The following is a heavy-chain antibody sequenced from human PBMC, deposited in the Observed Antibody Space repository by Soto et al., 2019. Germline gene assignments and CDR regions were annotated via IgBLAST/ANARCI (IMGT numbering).Heavy chain of an antibody. CDR1: GFTFSSYA. J-gene: IGHJ4*01. V-gene: IGHV3-23*04. D-gene: IGHD3-22*01. CDR2: ITGNTGKT. Sequence: DVQLVESGGGLVQPGGSLTLSCAASGFTFSSYAMSWVRQAPGKGLEWISSITGNTGKTEYADSVKGRFTVTKDNVKNTLNLEMNSLRVEDTATYYCAKDRAGGYFVPFDYWGQGARVTVSS. CDR3: AKDRAGGYFVPFDY.